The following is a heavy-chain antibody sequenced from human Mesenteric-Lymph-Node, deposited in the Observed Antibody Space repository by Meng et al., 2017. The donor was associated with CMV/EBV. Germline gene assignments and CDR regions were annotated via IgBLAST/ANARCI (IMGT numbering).Heavy chain of an antibody. CDR2: ISSSGSTI. Sequence: GESLKISCAASGFTFSSYSMNWVRQAPGKGLEWVSYISSSGSTIYYADSVKGRFTISRDNAKNSLNLQMNSLRAEDTAVYYCAREYSSSSGRSFDYWGQGTLVTVSS. CDR3: AREYSSSSGRSFDY. J-gene: IGHJ4*02. V-gene: IGHV3-48*04. D-gene: IGHD6-6*01. CDR1: GFTFSSYS.